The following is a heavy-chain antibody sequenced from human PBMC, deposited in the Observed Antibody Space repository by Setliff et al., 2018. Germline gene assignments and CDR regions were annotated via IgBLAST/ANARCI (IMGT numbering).Heavy chain of an antibody. Sequence: SLTCAVSGYSISSGFSWVWIRQSPGKGLEWIGRILFSGDTYYNPSLNSRVTISADTSKNQFSLNLSSVTAADTAVYYCARDNRARHYMDVWGKGTTVT. CDR3: ARDNRARHYMDV. D-gene: IGHD3-10*01. V-gene: IGHV4-38-2*02. CDR1: GYSISSGFS. J-gene: IGHJ6*03. CDR2: ILFSGDT.